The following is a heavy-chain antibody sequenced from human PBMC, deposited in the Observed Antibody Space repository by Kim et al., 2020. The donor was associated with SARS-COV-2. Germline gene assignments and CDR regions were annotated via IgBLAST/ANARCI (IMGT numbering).Heavy chain of an antibody. V-gene: IGHV4-4*06. D-gene: IGHD3-22*01. J-gene: IGHJ4*02. CDR3: AGGRYYYDSSGYYLLDY. Sequence: LKSRVTMSVDTSNNQFSLKLSSVTAADTAVYYCAGGRYYYDSSGYYLLDYWGQGTLVTVSS.